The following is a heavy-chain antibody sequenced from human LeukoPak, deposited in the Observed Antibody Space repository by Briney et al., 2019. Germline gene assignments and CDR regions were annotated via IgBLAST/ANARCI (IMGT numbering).Heavy chain of an antibody. D-gene: IGHD2-2*01. V-gene: IGHV3-23*01. CDR2: ISGSGGST. CDR1: GFTFSSYV. J-gene: IGHJ4*02. CDR3: AKFPEGVRNY. Sequence: PGGSLRLSCVDSGFTFSSYVMSWVRQAPGKGLEWVSAISGSGGSTYYADSVKGRFTISRDNSKNTLYMQMNSLRAEDTAVYYCAKFPEGVRNYWGQGTLVTVSS.